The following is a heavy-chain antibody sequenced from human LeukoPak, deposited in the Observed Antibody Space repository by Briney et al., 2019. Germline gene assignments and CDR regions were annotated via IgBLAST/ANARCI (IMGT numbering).Heavy chain of an antibody. CDR3: TREYGDYYLGDY. Sequence: GGSLRLSFAASGFTFNNYPFHWVRQPPGKGLEWVAAVSGDGVHKFYADSVRGRFTLSRDNFRSILYLQMNSLTTDDTALYYCTREYGDYYLGDYWGQGTPVTVSS. D-gene: IGHD4-17*01. V-gene: IGHV3-30-3*01. J-gene: IGHJ4*02. CDR1: GFTFNNYP. CDR2: VSGDGVHK.